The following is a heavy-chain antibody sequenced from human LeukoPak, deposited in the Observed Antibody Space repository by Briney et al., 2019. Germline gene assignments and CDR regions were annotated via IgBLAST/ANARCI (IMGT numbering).Heavy chain of an antibody. CDR3: AADRIAVAT. Sequence: GGSLRLSCVVSGFTFSSNAMNWVRQAPGKGLQWVSAISAGAGSIYYADSVKGRFIISRDNSKNTLYLQMNSLRAEDTAVYYCAADRIAVATWGQGTLVTVSS. CDR1: GFTFSSNA. D-gene: IGHD6-19*01. CDR2: ISAGAGSI. J-gene: IGHJ4*02. V-gene: IGHV3-23*01.